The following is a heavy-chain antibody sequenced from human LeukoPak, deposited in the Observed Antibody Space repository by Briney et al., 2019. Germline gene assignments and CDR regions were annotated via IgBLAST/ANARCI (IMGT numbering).Heavy chain of an antibody. CDR1: GFTFSSYD. V-gene: IGHV3-13*04. J-gene: IGHJ4*02. Sequence: AGGSLRLSCAASGFTFSSYDMHWVRQATGKGLEWVSAIGDGRATYYSASVKGRFTISRENAKNSLYLQMNTLRAGDTAVYYCARETNGGGWLQYDYWGQGTLVTVSS. CDR2: IGDGRAT. D-gene: IGHD5-24*01. CDR3: ARETNGGGWLQYDY.